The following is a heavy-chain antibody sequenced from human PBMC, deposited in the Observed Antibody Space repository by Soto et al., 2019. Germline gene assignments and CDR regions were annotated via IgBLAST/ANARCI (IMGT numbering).Heavy chain of an antibody. J-gene: IGHJ4*02. Sequence: ASVKVSCKASGYTFTGYAMHWVRQAPGQRLEWMGWINAGNGNTKYSQKFQGRVTITRDTSASTAYMELSSLRSEDTAVYYCARAVAVAADFDYWGQGSLVTVSS. CDR1: GYTFTGYA. D-gene: IGHD6-19*01. CDR3: ARAVAVAADFDY. V-gene: IGHV1-3*01. CDR2: INAGNGNT.